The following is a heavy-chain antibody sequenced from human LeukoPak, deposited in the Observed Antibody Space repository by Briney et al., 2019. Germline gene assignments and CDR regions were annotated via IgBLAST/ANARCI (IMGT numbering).Heavy chain of an antibody. CDR3: ARGGLYYYDSSGADY. J-gene: IGHJ4*02. Sequence: ASVNVSCKSSVYTFTGYYMHGVRQAPGQGREWMGWSNPNSGCTNYAQKFQGRVTMTRDTSISTAYMELSRLRSDDTAVYYCARGGLYYYDSSGADYWGQGTLVTVSS. CDR2: SNPNSGCT. CDR1: VYTFTGYY. V-gene: IGHV1-2*02. D-gene: IGHD3-22*01.